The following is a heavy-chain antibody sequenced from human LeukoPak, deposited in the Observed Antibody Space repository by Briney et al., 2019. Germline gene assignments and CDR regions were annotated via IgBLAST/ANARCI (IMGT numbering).Heavy chain of an antibody. CDR1: GFTFSSYG. J-gene: IGHJ4*02. CDR2: IRYDGSNK. CDR3: AKGRERYFAGDY. Sequence: GGSLRLSCAASGFTFSSYGMHWVRQPPGKGLEWVAFIRYDGSNKYYADSVKGQFTISRDNSKNTLYLQMNSLRAEDTAVYYCAKGRERYFAGDYWGQGTLVTVSS. V-gene: IGHV3-30*02. D-gene: IGHD3-9*01.